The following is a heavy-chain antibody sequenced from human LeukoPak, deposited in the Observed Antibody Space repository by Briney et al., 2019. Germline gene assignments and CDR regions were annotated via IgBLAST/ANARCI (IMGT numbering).Heavy chain of an antibody. J-gene: IGHJ4*02. CDR2: ISSSSSYI. D-gene: IGHD3-22*01. Sequence: GGSLRLSCAASGFTFSNYWMGWVRQAPGKGLEWVSSISSSSSYIYYADSVKGRFTISRDNAKNSLYLQMNSLRAEDTAVYYCAREHYDSSGYLFDYWGQGTLVTVSS. V-gene: IGHV3-21*01. CDR3: AREHYDSSGYLFDY. CDR1: GFTFSNYW.